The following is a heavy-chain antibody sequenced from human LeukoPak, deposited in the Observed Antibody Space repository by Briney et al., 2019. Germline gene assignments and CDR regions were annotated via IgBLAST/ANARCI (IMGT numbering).Heavy chain of an antibody. J-gene: IGHJ4*02. D-gene: IGHD2-2*01. CDR1: GFTFSHSG. Sequence: GGSLRLSCAASGFTFSHSGMHWVRQAPGKGLEWVALISYDGNDKYYADSVKGRFTISRDNSKNTLYLQMNSLRPEDTALYYCAKSGYCSSISCPIDCWGQGTLVTVSS. V-gene: IGHV3-30*18. CDR2: ISYDGNDK. CDR3: AKSGYCSSISCPIDC.